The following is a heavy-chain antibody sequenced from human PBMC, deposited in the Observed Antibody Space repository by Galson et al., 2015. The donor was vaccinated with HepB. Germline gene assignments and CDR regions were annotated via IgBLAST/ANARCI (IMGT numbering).Heavy chain of an antibody. CDR3: ARDRWPQGYGVDV. CDR2: IYYRSKWGY. J-gene: IGHJ6*02. D-gene: IGHD4-23*01. Sequence: RIYYRSKWGYDYAESVKSRITINSDTSKNQFSLQLNSVTPEDTAVYYCARDRWPQGYGVDVWGQGTTVTVSS. V-gene: IGHV6-1*01.